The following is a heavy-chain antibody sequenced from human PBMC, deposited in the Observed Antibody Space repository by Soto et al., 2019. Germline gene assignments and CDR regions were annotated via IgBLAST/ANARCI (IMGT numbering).Heavy chain of an antibody. Sequence: SETLSLTCTVSGGSISSSSYYWGWIRQPPGKGLEWIGSIYYSGSTYYNPSLKSRVTISVDTSKNQFSLKLSSVTAADTAVYYCARRVVVAARYYYYYMDVWGKGTTVTVSS. D-gene: IGHD2-15*01. CDR1: GGSISSSSYY. CDR3: ARRVVVAARYYYYYMDV. V-gene: IGHV4-39*01. CDR2: IYYSGST. J-gene: IGHJ6*03.